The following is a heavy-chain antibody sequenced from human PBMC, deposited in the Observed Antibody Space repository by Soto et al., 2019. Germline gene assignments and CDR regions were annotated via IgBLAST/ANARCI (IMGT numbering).Heavy chain of an antibody. J-gene: IGHJ6*02. D-gene: IGHD2-2*01. CDR1: GFTFSTYS. V-gene: IGHV3-21*01. CDR3: ARDPSDCSSTSCWGYYALDV. CDR2: ISSSGTYI. Sequence: XGSLRLSCAASGFTFSTYSMNWVRQAPGKGLEWVSSISSSGTYIHYADSLKGRFTISRDNAKNSLYLQMISLRAEDTAVYYCARDPSDCSSTSCWGYYALDVWGQGTTVTVSS.